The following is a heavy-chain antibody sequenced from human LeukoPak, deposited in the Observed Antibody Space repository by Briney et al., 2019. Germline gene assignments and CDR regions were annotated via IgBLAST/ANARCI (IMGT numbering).Heavy chain of an antibody. Sequence: GGSLRLSCAASGFTVSSNYMSWVRQAPGKGLEWVSVIYSGGSTYYADSVKGRFTISRHNSRNTVYLQMNSLRPEDTAVYYCARGPPRSQNLRYFDLWGRGTLVTVSS. J-gene: IGHJ2*01. CDR3: ARGPPRSQNLRYFDL. V-gene: IGHV3-53*04. CDR1: GFTVSSNY. D-gene: IGHD1-14*01. CDR2: IYSGGST.